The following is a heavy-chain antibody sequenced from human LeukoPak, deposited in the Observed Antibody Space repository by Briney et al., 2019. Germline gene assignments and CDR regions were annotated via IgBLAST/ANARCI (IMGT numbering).Heavy chain of an antibody. Sequence: SETLSLTYTVSGGSISSYSWSWIRQPPGKGLEWISYIYYSGSTNYNPSLKSRDTISVDTSKNQFSPKMSSVTAADTAVYFCARVLKYCSGSYCYPIRFDAWGQGTLVTVSS. D-gene: IGHD2-15*01. CDR1: GGSISSYS. CDR3: ARVLKYCSGSYCYPIRFDA. J-gene: IGHJ5*02. CDR2: IYYSGST. V-gene: IGHV4-59*01.